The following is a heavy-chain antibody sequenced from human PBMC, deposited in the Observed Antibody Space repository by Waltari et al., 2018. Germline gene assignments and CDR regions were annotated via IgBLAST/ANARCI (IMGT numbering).Heavy chain of an antibody. V-gene: IGHV4-34*01. CDR2: INHSGST. D-gene: IGHD6-13*01. CDR1: GGSFSGYY. CDR3: ARGRCSWYGPFDY. J-gene: IGHJ4*02. Sequence: QVQLQQWGAGLLKPSETLSLTCAVYGGSFSGYYWSWIRQPPGKGLEWIGEINHSGSTNYNPSLKSRVTISVDTSKNQFSLKLSSVTAADTAVYYCARGRCSWYGPFDYWGQGTLVTVSS.